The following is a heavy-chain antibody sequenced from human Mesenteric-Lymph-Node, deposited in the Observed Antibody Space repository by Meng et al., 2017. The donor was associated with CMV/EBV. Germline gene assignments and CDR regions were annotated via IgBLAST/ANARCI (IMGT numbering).Heavy chain of an antibody. D-gene: IGHD3-22*01. J-gene: IGHJ4*02. CDR3: ARNNLDSSGLYDY. CDR1: GYTFSRYY. CDR2: IDRSGTTS. Sequence: ASVKVSCKASGYTFSRYYMHWVRQVPGQGFEWMGIIDRSGTTSNYAQKFQGRLTLTRDTSTSTVDMELSSLTSDDTAVYFCARNNLDSSGLYDYWGQGTLVTVSS. V-gene: IGHV1-46*01.